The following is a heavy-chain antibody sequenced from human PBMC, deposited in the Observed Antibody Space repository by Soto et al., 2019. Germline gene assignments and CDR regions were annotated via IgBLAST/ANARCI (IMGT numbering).Heavy chain of an antibody. V-gene: IGHV1-46*01. J-gene: IGHJ5*02. CDR3: ARVIGGLNENWFDP. Sequence: ASVKVTFMSCVGTFLSYPISWVRQAPGQGLEWMGIINPSGGSTSYAQTFQGRVTMTRDTSTSTVYMELSSLRSEDTAVYYCARVIGGLNENWFDPWGQGTLVTVSS. CDR2: INPSGGST. CDR1: VGTFLSYP. D-gene: IGHD2-15*01.